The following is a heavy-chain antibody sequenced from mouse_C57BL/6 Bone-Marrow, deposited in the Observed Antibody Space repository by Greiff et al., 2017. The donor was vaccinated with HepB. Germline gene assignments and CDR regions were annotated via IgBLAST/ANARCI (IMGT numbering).Heavy chain of an antibody. CDR2: ISSGSSAN. CDR1: GFTFSDYG. D-gene: IGHD1-1*01. CDR3: ARPGTTVVAIDY. Sequence: EVKLVESGGGLVKPGGSLKLSCAASGFTFSDYGMHWVRQAPEKGLEWVAYISSGSSANYYADTVKGRFTISTDNAKNTMFLQMTSLRSEDTDMCNCARPGTTVVAIDYWGQGTSLTVSS. J-gene: IGHJ2*02. V-gene: IGHV5-17*01.